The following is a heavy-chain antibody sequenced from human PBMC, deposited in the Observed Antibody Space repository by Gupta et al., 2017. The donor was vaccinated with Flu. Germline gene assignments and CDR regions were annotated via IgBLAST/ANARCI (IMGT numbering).Heavy chain of an antibody. V-gene: IGHV4-61*02. D-gene: IGHD3-22*01. J-gene: IGHJ4*02. Sequence: QVQLQESGPGLVKPSQTLSLTCTVSGGSISSDLYYWSWIRQPAGKGLEWIGHFSTSGSSKYNPSLRSRVTISVDTSKNQFSLKLSSVTAADTAVYYWARDVVAYYYDNDRSYYYLDYWGQGTLVTVSS. CDR2: FSTSGSS. CDR3: ARDVVAYYYDNDRSYYYLDY. CDR1: GGSISSDLYY.